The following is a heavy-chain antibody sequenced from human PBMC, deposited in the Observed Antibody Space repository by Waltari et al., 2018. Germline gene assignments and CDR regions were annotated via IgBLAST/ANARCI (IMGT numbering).Heavy chain of an antibody. J-gene: IGHJ4*02. D-gene: IGHD1-1*01. CDR2: ISSSSSTI. CDR3: AREERWFDY. Sequence: EVQLVESGGGLVQPGGSLRLSCDASGFTFSSYSLHWVRQAPGKGLEWVSYISSSSSTIYYADSVKGRFTISRDNAKNSLYLQMNSLRAEDTAVYYCAREERWFDYWGQGTLVTVSS. CDR1: GFTFSSYS. V-gene: IGHV3-48*04.